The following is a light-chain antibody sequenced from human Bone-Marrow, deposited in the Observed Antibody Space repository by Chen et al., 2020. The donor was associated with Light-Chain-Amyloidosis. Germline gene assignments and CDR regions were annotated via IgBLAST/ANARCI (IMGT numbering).Light chain of an antibody. CDR3: QQYGTSPLT. V-gene: IGKV3-20*01. CDR2: GSS. Sequence: IVLTQSPGTLSLSPGEGANLSCRASQTISSNYLTWYQQKFGQAPRLLIYGSSSRATGIPDRFTGSGCGTDFTLTINRLEPEDFEMYYCQQYGTSPLTFGGGTKVEIK. J-gene: IGKJ4*01. CDR1: QTISSNY.